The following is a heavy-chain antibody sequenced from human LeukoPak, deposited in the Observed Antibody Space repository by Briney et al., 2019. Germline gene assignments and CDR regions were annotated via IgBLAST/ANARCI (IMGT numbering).Heavy chain of an antibody. J-gene: IGHJ4*02. Sequence: GGSLRLSCAASGFTVSSNYMSWVRQAPGKGLERVSVIYSGGSTYYADSVKGRFTISRDNSKNTLYLQMNSLRAEDTAVYYCARVDTAMVTREYYFDYWGQGTLVTVSS. D-gene: IGHD5-18*01. V-gene: IGHV3-66*02. CDR3: ARVDTAMVTREYYFDY. CDR2: IYSGGST. CDR1: GFTVSSNY.